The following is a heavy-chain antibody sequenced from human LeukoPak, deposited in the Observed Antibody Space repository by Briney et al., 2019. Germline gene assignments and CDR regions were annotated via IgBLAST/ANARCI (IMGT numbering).Heavy chain of an antibody. V-gene: IGHV4-4*09. CDR2: IYTSGST. D-gene: IGHD5-12*01. CDR3: ARGSGYDWDY. J-gene: IGHJ4*02. CDR1: GGSISSYY. Sequence: SETLSLTCTVSGGSISSYYWSWIRQPPGKGLEWIGYIYTSGSTNYNPSLKSRVTMSVDTSKNQFSLKLSSVTAADTAVYYCARGSGYDWDYWGQGTLVTVSS.